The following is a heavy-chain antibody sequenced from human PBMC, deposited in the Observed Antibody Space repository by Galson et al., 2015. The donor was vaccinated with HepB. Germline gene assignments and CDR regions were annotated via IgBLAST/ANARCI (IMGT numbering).Heavy chain of an antibody. D-gene: IGHD2-15*01. J-gene: IGHJ4*02. CDR2: IKQDGSEK. V-gene: IGHV3-7*03. Sequence: SLRLSCAASGFTFSSYWMSWVRQAPGKGLEWVANIKQDGSEKYYVDSVKGRFTISRDNAKNSLYLQMNSLRAEDTAVYYCARGPRVLAACSGGSCYREGVGFPFAYWGQGTLVTVSS. CDR1: GFTFSSYW. CDR3: ARGPRVLAACSGGSCYREGVGFPFAY.